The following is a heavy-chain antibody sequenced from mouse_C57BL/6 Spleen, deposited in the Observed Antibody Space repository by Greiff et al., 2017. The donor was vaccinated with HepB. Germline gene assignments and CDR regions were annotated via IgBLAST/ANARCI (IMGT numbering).Heavy chain of an antibody. CDR2: IYPRDGST. D-gene: IGHD2-1*01. Sequence: VKVVESDAELVKPGASVKISCKVSGYTFTDHTIHWMKQRPEQGLEWIGYIYPRDGSTKYNEKFKGKATLTADKSSSTAYMQLNSLTSEDSAVYFCAREYYGKMGDYFDYWGQGTTLTVSS. CDR1: GYTFTDHT. J-gene: IGHJ2*01. CDR3: AREYYGKMGDYFDY. V-gene: IGHV1-78*01.